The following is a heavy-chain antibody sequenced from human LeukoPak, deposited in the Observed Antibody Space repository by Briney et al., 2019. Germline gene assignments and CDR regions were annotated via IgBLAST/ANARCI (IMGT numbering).Heavy chain of an antibody. V-gene: IGHV3-30*19. CDR2: ISYDGSNK. D-gene: IGHD3-22*01. J-gene: IGHJ3*02. CDR3: ARALPPPLIVVAAGYWDAFDI. CDR1: GFSFSTYG. Sequence: PGGSLRLSCAASGFSFSTYGMHWVRQAPGKGLEWVAVISYDGSNKYYADSVKGRFTISRDNSKNTLYLQMNSLRAEDTAVYYCARALPPPLIVVAAGYWDAFDIWGQGTMVTVSS.